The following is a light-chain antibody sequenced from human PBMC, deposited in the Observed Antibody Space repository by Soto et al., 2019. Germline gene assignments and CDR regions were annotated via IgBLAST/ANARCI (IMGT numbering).Light chain of an antibody. J-gene: IGLJ1*01. V-gene: IGLV2-14*01. CDR1: SSDVGGYNY. Sequence: QSALTQPASVSGSPGQSITISCTGTSSDVGGYNYVSWYQQHPGKAPKLMIYEVSNRPSGVSNRFSGSKSGNTVSLTISGLQAEDEADYFCSSYGSTCTRYVFGTGTKLTVL. CDR3: SSYGSTCTRYV. CDR2: EVS.